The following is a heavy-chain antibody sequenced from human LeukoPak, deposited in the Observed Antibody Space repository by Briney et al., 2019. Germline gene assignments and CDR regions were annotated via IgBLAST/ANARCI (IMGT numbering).Heavy chain of an antibody. J-gene: IGHJ4*02. CDR1: GGSIYNYY. CDR2: INTSGST. V-gene: IGHV4-4*07. Sequence: SETLSLTCTVSGGSIYNYYWSWIRQPAGKELEWIGRINTSGSTDYSPSLKSRVTMSLDTPKNQFSLNLYSVTAADTAVYYSARLASGSYGPLTPFDYWGQGTLVTVSS. CDR3: ARLASGSYGPLTPFDY. D-gene: IGHD1-26*01.